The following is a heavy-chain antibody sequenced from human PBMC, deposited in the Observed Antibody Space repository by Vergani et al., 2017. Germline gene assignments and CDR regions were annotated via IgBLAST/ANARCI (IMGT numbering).Heavy chain of an antibody. CDR3: ARDLYCSSTSCGMDV. D-gene: IGHD2-2*01. V-gene: IGHV4-4*07. CDR1: GGSISSYY. CDR2: IYTSGST. J-gene: IGHJ6*02. Sequence: QVQLQESGPGLVKPSETLSLTCTVSGGSISSYYWSWIRQPAGKGLEWIGRIYTSGSTNYNPSLKSRVTISVDTSKNQFSLKLSSVTAADTAVYYCARDLYCSSTSCGMDVWGQGTTVTVSS.